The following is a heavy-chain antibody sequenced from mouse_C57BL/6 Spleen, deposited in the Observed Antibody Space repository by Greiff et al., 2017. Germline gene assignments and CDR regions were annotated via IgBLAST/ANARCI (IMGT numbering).Heavy chain of an antibody. V-gene: IGHV1-39*01. CDR2: INPNYGTT. CDR1: GYSFTDYN. D-gene: IGHD1-1*01. Sequence: EVKLVESGPELVKPGASVKISCKASGYSFTDYNMNWVKQSNGKSLEWIGVINPNYGTTSYNQKFKGKATLTVDQSSSTAYMQLNSLTSEDSAVYYCARWDYGSSYEGYYFDYWGQGTTLTVSS. J-gene: IGHJ2*01. CDR3: ARWDYGSSYEGYYFDY.